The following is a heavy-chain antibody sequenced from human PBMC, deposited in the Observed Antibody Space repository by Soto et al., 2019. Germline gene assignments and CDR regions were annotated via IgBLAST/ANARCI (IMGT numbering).Heavy chain of an antibody. V-gene: IGHV1-18*01. D-gene: IGHD4-17*01. CDR3: ARVRFGDAFDY. CDR2: VNPDNHNT. J-gene: IGHJ4*02. Sequence: QVQLVQSGPEVKKPWASVKVSCEVSGYRFPSFGINWVRQAPGQGLEWVGWVNPDNHNTNYAQNLQHRVSLTTDTSTNTAFLELRDLTSDDTAVYYCARVRFGDAFDYWGQVTLVTVSS. CDR1: GYRFPSFG.